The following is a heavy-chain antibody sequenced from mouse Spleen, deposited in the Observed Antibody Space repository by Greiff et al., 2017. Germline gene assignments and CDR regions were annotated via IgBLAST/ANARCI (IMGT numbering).Heavy chain of an antibody. CDR3: EREGYDGIYAMDY. J-gene: IGHJ4*01. V-gene: IGHV1-64*01. Sequence: QVQLQQPGAELVKPGASVKLSCKASGYTFTSYWMHWVKQRPGQGLEWIGMIHPNSGSTNYNEKFKSKATLTVDKSSSTAYMQLSSLTSEDSAVYYCEREGYDGIYAMDYWGQGTSGTVSS. D-gene: IGHD2-14*01. CDR2: IHPNSGST. CDR1: GYTFTSYW.